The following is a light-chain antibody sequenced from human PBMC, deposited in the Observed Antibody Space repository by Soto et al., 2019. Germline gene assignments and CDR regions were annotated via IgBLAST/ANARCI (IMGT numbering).Light chain of an antibody. V-gene: IGKV3-15*01. Sequence: EIVLTQSPAILSVSPGERATLSCRASQSISRSLAWYQQTPGQAPRLLIYAASTRAAGIPSRFSGSGSGTEFTLTISSLQPDDFATYYCQQYNSYSWTFGQGTKVDIK. CDR2: AAS. J-gene: IGKJ1*01. CDR3: QQYNSYSWT. CDR1: QSISRS.